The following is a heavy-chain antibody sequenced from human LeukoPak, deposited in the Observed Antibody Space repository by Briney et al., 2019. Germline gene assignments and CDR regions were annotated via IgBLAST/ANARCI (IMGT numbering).Heavy chain of an antibody. CDR1: GYTFTSYD. V-gene: IGHV1-8*01. Sequence: ASVKASCKASGYTFTSYDINWVRQATGQGLEWMGWMNPNSGNTGYAQKFQGRVTMTRNTSISTAYMELSSLRSEDTAVYYCARGPPYSSLYYFDYWGQGTLVTVSS. CDR3: ARGPPYSSLYYFDY. D-gene: IGHD6-13*01. CDR2: MNPNSGNT. J-gene: IGHJ4*02.